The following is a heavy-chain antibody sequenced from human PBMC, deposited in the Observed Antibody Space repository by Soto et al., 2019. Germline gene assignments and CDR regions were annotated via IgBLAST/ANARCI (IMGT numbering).Heavy chain of an antibody. Sequence: GASVKVSCKTSGGAFSSYAISWVRQAPGQGLEWMGGIIPMFGKANYAQKFQGRVTITADESTSTANMELISLRSEDTAVYYCARGSWDYGTSGYYLFDYWGQGTLVTVSS. CDR2: IIPMFGKA. CDR3: ARGSWDYGTSGYYLFDY. D-gene: IGHD3-22*01. V-gene: IGHV1-69*13. J-gene: IGHJ4*02. CDR1: GGAFSSYA.